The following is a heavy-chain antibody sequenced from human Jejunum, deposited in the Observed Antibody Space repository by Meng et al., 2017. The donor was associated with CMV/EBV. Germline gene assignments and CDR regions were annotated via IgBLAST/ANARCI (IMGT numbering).Heavy chain of an antibody. CDR1: NYV. V-gene: IGHV1-69*06. CDR2: VIPILTSP. D-gene: IGHD3-3*01. Sequence: NYVFGWVRQAPGQGLEWVGGVIPILTSPNYAQKFQGRVTIIADKSTTTVYMEVSSLKSEDTAIYYCASGTIFGVVTPYYYGLDVWGQGTTVTVSS. CDR3: ASGTIFGVVTPYYYGLDV. J-gene: IGHJ6*02.